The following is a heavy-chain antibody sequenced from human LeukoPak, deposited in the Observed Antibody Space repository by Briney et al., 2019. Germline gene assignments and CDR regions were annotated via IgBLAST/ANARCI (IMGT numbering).Heavy chain of an antibody. V-gene: IGHV1-8*01. CDR3: ARDRGVDTAHFDY. D-gene: IGHD5-18*01. Sequence: ASVKVSCKASGYTFTSYDIHWVRQATGQGLEWMGRMNPNRGDTDYAQKFQGRVTMTRDTSISTAYMELSSLRSEDTAVYYCARDRGVDTAHFDYWGQGTLVTVSS. CDR1: GYTFTSYD. CDR2: MNPNRGDT. J-gene: IGHJ4*02.